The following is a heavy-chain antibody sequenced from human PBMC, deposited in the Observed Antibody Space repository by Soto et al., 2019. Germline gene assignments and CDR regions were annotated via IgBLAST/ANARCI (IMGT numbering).Heavy chain of an antibody. J-gene: IGHJ6*02. Sequence: GASVKVSCKASGGTFSSYAISWVRQAPGQGLEWMGGIIPIFGTANYAQKFQGRVTITADESTSTAYMELSSLRSEDTAVYYCACMVRGVESPLYYYYGMDVWGQGTTVTVSS. D-gene: IGHD3-10*01. V-gene: IGHV1-69*13. CDR1: GGTFSSYA. CDR3: ACMVRGVESPLYYYYGMDV. CDR2: IIPIFGTA.